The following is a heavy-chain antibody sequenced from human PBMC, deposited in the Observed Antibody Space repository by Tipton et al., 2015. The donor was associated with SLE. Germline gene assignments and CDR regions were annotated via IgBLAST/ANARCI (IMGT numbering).Heavy chain of an antibody. CDR3: ARGPMTTVTTGFDY. V-gene: IGHV4-30-2*01. J-gene: IGHJ4*02. Sequence: TLSLTCTVSGVSITSGDYSWSWIRQPPGKGLEWLGYIQHSGFTYNSPSLRSRVTISIDRSKNQFSLRLSSVTAADTAIYYCARGPMTTVTTGFDYWGQGTLVTVSS. CDR1: GVSITSGDYS. CDR2: IQHSGFT. D-gene: IGHD4-11*01.